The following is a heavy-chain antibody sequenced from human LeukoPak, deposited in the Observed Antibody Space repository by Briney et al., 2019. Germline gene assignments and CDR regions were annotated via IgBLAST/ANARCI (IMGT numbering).Heavy chain of an antibody. Sequence: SETLSLXCTVSGGSISSYYWSWIRQPPGKGLEWIGYIYYSGSTNYNPSLKSRVTISVDTSKNQFSLKLSSVTAADTAVYYCARVNLLRWFDPWGQGTLVTVSS. J-gene: IGHJ5*02. V-gene: IGHV4-59*01. CDR3: ARVNLLRWFDP. CDR1: GGSISSYY. CDR2: IYYSGST. D-gene: IGHD3-16*01.